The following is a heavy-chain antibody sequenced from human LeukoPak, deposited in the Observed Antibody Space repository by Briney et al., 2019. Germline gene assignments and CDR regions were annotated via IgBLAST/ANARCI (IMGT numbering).Heavy chain of an antibody. V-gene: IGHV3-30*18. CDR3: AKSSVAAAGGYFDY. D-gene: IGHD6-13*01. Sequence: GRSLRLSCTASGFSFSNYGMHWVRQDPGKGLEWVAAISYDGSNVYYADVVKGRFTISRDNSKNTLHLQMNSLRAEDMALYYCAKSSVAAAGGYFDYWGQGTLVTVSS. J-gene: IGHJ4*02. CDR1: GFSFSNYG. CDR2: ISYDGSNV.